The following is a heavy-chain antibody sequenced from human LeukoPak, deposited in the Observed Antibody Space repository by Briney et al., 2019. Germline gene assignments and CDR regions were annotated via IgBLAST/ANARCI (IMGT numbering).Heavy chain of an antibody. CDR1: GVSVSTSH. V-gene: IGHV4-59*02. D-gene: IGHD2/OR15-2a*01. CDR2: LSYTGKT. CDR3: SEGYFEPFDH. J-gene: IGHJ4*02. Sequence: SETLSLTCNVSGVSVSTSHWNWIRQRPGNGLELIGCLSYTGKTDYNPSLKSRVSISLGSSNNHFSLKLTSVTAADTAVYYCSEGYFEPFDHWGQGILVTVSS.